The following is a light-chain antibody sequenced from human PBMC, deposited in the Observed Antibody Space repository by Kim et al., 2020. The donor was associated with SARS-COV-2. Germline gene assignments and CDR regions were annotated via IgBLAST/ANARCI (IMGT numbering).Light chain of an antibody. CDR2: GAA. Sequence: SLSPGERATLSGRASQSSSSNLAWYQQKPGQAPRVLIYGAAARATGIPARFSGSGSGTEFTLTISNLQSEDFAVYYCQQYAYWRAFGQGTRLEIK. V-gene: IGKV3-15*01. J-gene: IGKJ5*01. CDR3: QQYAYWRA. CDR1: QSSSSN.